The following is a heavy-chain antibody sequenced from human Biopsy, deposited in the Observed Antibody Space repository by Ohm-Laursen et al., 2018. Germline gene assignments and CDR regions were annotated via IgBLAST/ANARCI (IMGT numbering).Heavy chain of an antibody. CDR3: ARGSNEYGGLYFPH. J-gene: IGHJ1*01. CDR1: GVSINGGRYY. D-gene: IGHD4-23*01. V-gene: IGHV4-31*03. CDR2: IFYSANT. Sequence: SQTLSLTCTVSGVSINGGRYYWNWIRHHPGKGLEWIGNIFYSANTYYNPSLKSRVTISLDTSRKHFSLRLTSLAAADTAVYYCARGSNEYGGLYFPHWGQGTLVTVSS.